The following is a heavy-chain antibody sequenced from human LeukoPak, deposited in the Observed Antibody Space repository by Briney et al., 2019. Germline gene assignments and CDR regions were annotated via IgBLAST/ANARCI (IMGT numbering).Heavy chain of an antibody. V-gene: IGHV3-53*01. Sequence: GGSLRLSCAPSWFTVSTVYISWVRQAPGKGREWGSVIYGGHTAYYADSVKGRFTITRDNPKNTLNLQMNSLRAEDTAVYYCARKIGQLGGAFDIWGQGTLVTVSS. CDR2: IYGGHTA. CDR1: WFTVSTVY. D-gene: IGHD7-27*01. J-gene: IGHJ3*02. CDR3: ARKIGQLGGAFDI.